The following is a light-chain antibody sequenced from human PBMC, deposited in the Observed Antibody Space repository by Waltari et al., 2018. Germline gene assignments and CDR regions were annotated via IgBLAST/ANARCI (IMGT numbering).Light chain of an antibody. V-gene: IGKV3-15*01. Sequence: ETVMTQSPATLSVSTGERATLSCRASQSVSSNLAWYQQKPGQAPRLPNLGASTRATCIPGRFRCSWSWTAVTLTIKNLQSEGFAVYYCQQYNNWPLTFGGGTKVEIK. CDR1: QSVSSN. CDR2: GAS. J-gene: IGKJ4*01. CDR3: QQYNNWPLT.